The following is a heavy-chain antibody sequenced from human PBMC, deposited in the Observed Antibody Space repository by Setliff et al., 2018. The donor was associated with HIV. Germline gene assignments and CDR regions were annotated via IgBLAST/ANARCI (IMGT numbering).Heavy chain of an antibody. V-gene: IGHV3-30*07. J-gene: IGHJ4*02. Sequence: PGGSLRLSCVASGLSFSNFAMHWVRQAPGKGLEWVSVITYDGSRTYYADSVKGRFTISRDNSKNTLYLQMNTLRAEDTAVYYCARDRSGPYYYFDYWGQGTLVTVSS. CDR1: GLSFSNFA. CDR3: ARDRSGPYYYFDY. CDR2: ITYDGSRT. D-gene: IGHD3-10*01.